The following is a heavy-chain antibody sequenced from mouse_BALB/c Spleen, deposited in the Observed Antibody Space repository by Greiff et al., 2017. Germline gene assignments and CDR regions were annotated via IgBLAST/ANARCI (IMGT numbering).Heavy chain of an antibody. J-gene: IGHJ4*01. V-gene: IGHV1-14*01. CDR2: INPYNDGT. CDR3: AKRDCTTAGAMDY. D-gene: IGHD1-2*01. Sequence: VQLQQPGAELVKPGASVKMSCKASGYTFTSYVMHWVKQKPGQGLEWIGYINPYNDGTKYNEKFKGKATLTSDKSSSTAYMELSSLTSEDSAVYYSAKRDCTTAGAMDYWGQGTSVTGSS. CDR1: GYTFTSYV.